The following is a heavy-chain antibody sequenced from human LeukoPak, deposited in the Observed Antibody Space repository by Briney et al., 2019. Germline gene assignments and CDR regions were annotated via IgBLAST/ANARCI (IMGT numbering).Heavy chain of an antibody. D-gene: IGHD2-15*01. CDR1: GYTFTSYD. V-gene: IGHV1-8*01. Sequence: ASVKVSCKASGYTFTSYDINWVRQATGQGLEWMGWMNPNSGNTGYAQKFQGRLTMSRNTSITTAYMELSSLRSGDTAVYYCARGIEIEVAAYWGQGTLVTVSS. CDR3: ARGIEIEVAAY. J-gene: IGHJ4*02. CDR2: MNPNSGNT.